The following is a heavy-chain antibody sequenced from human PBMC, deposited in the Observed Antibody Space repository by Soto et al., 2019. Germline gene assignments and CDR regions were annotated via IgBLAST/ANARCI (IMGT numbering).Heavy chain of an antibody. CDR3: GRILRDNHHPPDC. CDR1: GISLSNARTG. J-gene: IGHJ4*02. Sequence: QVTLKESGPVLVKPTETLTLTCTVSGISLSNARTGVSWIRQPPGKALEWLAHIFSNDEKSYRTSLKSRLTISKASSKSQVVFTMTYVDPADTGTYYCGRILRDNHHPPDCWGQGILVAVSS. V-gene: IGHV2-26*01. CDR2: IFSNDEK.